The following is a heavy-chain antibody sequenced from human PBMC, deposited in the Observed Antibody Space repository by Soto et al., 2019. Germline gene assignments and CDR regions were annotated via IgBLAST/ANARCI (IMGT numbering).Heavy chain of an antibody. V-gene: IGHV3-23*01. J-gene: IGHJ4*02. Sequence: EVQLLESGGGLVQPGGSLRVSCATSGFTFKNFVMSWVRQAPGKGLEWVAAIRASGEQTFYADSVKGRFTISRDNSKNILFQLMNSLRDDDTALYFCAQDRGWGVVSPSHDSWGQGTLVTVSS. CDR3: AQDRGWGVVSPSHDS. CDR2: IRASGEQT. CDR1: GFTFKNFV. D-gene: IGHD2-21*01.